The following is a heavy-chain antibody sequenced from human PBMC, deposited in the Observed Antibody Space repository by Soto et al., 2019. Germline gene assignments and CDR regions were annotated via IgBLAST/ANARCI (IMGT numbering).Heavy chain of an antibody. Sequence: PSETLSLTCTVSGGSISSGGYYWSWIRQHPGKGLEWIGYIYYSGSTYYNPSLKSRVTISVDTSKNQFSLKLSSVTAADTAVYYCARETSPARYRSSTRCRGFDPWGQGTLVTVYS. V-gene: IGHV4-31*03. J-gene: IGHJ5*02. D-gene: IGHD2-2*01. CDR1: GGSISSGGYY. CDR2: IYYSGST. CDR3: ARETSPARYRSSTRCRGFDP.